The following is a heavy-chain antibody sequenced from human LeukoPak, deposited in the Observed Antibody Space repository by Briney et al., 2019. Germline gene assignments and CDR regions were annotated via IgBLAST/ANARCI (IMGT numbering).Heavy chain of an antibody. D-gene: IGHD3-22*01. Sequence: GGSLRLSCAASGFTVSSNYMSWVRQAPGKGLEWVSVIYSGGSTYYADSVKGRFTISRDNSKNSLYLQMNSLRAEDTAVYYCARNMIVVVIKGWYFDLWGRGTLVTVSS. CDR3: ARNMIVVVIKGWYFDL. CDR1: GFTVSSNY. CDR2: IYSGGST. J-gene: IGHJ2*01. V-gene: IGHV3-66*01.